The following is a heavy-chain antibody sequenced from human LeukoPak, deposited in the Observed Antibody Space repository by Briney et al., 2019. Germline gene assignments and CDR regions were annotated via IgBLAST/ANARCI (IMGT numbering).Heavy chain of an antibody. CDR2: ISSSSSTI. V-gene: IGHV3-48*02. Sequence: PGGSLRLSCAASGFTFSSYNMNWVRQAPGKGLEWVSYISSSSSTISYADSVKGRFTISRDNAENSLYLQMNCLRDEDTAVYYCARQTPIRSCDCWGQGTLVTVSS. D-gene: IGHD1-26*01. J-gene: IGHJ4*02. CDR3: ARQTPIRSCDC. CDR1: GFTFSSYN.